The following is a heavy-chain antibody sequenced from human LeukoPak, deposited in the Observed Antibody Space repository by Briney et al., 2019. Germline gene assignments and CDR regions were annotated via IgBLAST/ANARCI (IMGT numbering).Heavy chain of an antibody. V-gene: IGHV1-69*04. J-gene: IGHJ4*02. D-gene: IGHD3-22*01. CDR3: AREGGEGVTSSGYSAY. Sequence: SVKVSCKASVGTFSSYAISWVRQAPGQGLEWMGRIIPILGIANYAQKFQGRVTITADKSTSTAYMELSSLRSDDTAVYYCAREGGEGVTSSGYSAYWGQGTLVTVSS. CDR1: VGTFSSYA. CDR2: IIPILGIA.